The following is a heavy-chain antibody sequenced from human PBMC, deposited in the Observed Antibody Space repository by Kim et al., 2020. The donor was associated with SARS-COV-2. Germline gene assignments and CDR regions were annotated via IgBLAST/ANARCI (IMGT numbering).Heavy chain of an antibody. CDR3: LEIVEFPTASDY. J-gene: IGHJ4*02. CDR1: GLTLSYDW. V-gene: IGHV3-74*01. D-gene: IGHD1-26*01. CDR2: IRTDGSSR. Sequence: GGSLRLSCAASGLTLSYDWMHWVRQAPGKGLVWVSRIRTDGSSRSYADSVEGRFSISRDNARNMVYLKMNSLTAEDTAVYYCLEIVEFPTASDYWGQGTLVTVSS.